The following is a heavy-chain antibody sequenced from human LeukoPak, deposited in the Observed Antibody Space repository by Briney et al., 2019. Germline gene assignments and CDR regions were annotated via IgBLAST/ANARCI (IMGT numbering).Heavy chain of an antibody. Sequence: GGSLILSCSTSGFTFGDHAMTWVRQAPGKGLEWVAVIWYDGSNEYYADSVKGRFTISRDNSKNTMFLQMNSLRAEDTAVYYCARDIWDSSGSYYYFDYWGQGTLVTVSS. D-gene: IGHD3-22*01. CDR3: ARDIWDSSGSYYYFDY. CDR1: GFTFGDHA. V-gene: IGHV3-33*01. J-gene: IGHJ4*02. CDR2: IWYDGSNE.